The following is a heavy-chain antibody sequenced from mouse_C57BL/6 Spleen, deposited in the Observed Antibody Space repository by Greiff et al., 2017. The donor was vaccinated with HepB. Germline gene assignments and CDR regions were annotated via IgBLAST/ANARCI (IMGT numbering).Heavy chain of an antibody. V-gene: IGHV3-6*01. Sequence: EVQLVESGPGLVKPSQSLSLTCSVTGYSITSGYYWNWIRQFPGNKLEWMGYISYDGSNNYNPSLKNRISITRDTSKNQFFLKLNSVTTEDTATYYCARPTVVPYWYFDVWGTGTTVTVSS. J-gene: IGHJ1*03. CDR1: GYSITSGYY. D-gene: IGHD1-1*01. CDR2: ISYDGSN. CDR3: ARPTVVPYWYFDV.